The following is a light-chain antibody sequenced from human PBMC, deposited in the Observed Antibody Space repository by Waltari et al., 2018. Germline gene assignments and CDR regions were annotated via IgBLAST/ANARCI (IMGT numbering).Light chain of an antibody. V-gene: IGLV1-44*01. Sequence: QSVLTQPPSASGTPGQRVTISCSGSNSNIGSNYVNWYQQLPGTAPKLLIDSNTQRPSGVPDRFSGSKSGTSASLAISGLQSEDEADYYCTAWDDSLNGLYVFGTGTKVTVL. CDR2: SNT. J-gene: IGLJ1*01. CDR3: TAWDDSLNGLYV. CDR1: NSNIGSNY.